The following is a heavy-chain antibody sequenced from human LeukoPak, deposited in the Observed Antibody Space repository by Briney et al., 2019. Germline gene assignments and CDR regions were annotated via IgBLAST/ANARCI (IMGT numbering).Heavy chain of an antibody. CDR2: IKSKTDGGTT. Sequence: GGSLRLSCAASGFAFSNAWMSWVRQAPGKGLEWVGRIKSKTDGGTTDYAAPVKGRFTISRDDSKNTLYLQMNSLKTEDTAVYYCTTDGGGGYSGYDYVSDYWGQGTLVTVSP. CDR1: GFAFSNAW. V-gene: IGHV3-15*01. J-gene: IGHJ4*02. CDR3: TTDGGGGYSGYDYVSDY. D-gene: IGHD5-12*01.